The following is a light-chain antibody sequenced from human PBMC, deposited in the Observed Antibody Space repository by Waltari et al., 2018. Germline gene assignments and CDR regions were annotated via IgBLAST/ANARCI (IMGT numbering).Light chain of an antibody. CDR3: SSYAGSNNLGV. Sequence: QSALTQPPSASGSPGQSVTISCTGTSSDVGGYNYVSWYQQHPGKAPKFMIYEVSKRPPGVPDRFSGSKSGNTASLTVSGLQAEDEADYYCSSYAGSNNLGVFGTGTKVTVL. CDR2: EVS. V-gene: IGLV2-8*01. CDR1: SSDVGGYNY. J-gene: IGLJ1*01.